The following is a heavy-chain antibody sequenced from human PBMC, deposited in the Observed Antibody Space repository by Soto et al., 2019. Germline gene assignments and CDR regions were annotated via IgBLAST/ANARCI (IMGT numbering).Heavy chain of an antibody. CDR1: GGTFSSYA. CDR3: ARGQRYYYDSSGEFDY. V-gene: IGHV1-69*13. D-gene: IGHD3-22*01. CDR2: IIPIFGTA. Sequence: ASVKVSCKASGGTFSSYAISWVRQAPGQGLEWMGGIIPIFGTANYAQKFQGRVTITADESTSTAYVELSSLGSEDTAVYYCARGQRYYYDSSGEFDYWGQGTLVTVSS. J-gene: IGHJ4*02.